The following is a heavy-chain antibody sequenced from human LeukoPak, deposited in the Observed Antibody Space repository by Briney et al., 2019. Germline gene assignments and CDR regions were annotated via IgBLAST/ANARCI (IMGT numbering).Heavy chain of an antibody. V-gene: IGHV4-34*01. CDR2: INHSGST. D-gene: IGHD3-10*01. CDR3: ASFSSGSGSLDY. J-gene: IGHJ4*02. CDR1: SGSFANYY. Sequence: SETLSLTCAVYSGSFANYYWNWIRQPPGKGLEWIGEINHSGSTNYNPSLKSRVTISVDTSKNHFSRRLSSLTAADTAVYYCASFSSGSGSLDYWGQGTLVTVSS.